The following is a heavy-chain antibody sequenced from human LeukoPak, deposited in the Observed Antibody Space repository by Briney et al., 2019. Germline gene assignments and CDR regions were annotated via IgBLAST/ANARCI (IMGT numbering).Heavy chain of an antibody. Sequence: SETLSLTCTVSGGSISSYYWGWIRQPPGKGLEWIGYIYYSGRTNYNPSLKSRVTISVDTTKNQFSLNLSSVTAADTAVYYCARTMVRGVIILIPYYMDVWGKGTTVTVSS. CDR2: IYYSGRT. CDR1: GGSISSYY. CDR3: ARTMVRGVIILIPYYMDV. D-gene: IGHD3-10*01. V-gene: IGHV4-59*13. J-gene: IGHJ6*03.